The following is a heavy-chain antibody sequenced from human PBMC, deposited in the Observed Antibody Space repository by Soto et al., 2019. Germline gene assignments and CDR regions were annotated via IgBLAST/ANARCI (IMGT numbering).Heavy chain of an antibody. CDR3: AREPMVRGSDAFDI. J-gene: IGHJ3*02. CDR1: GGSISSGDYY. D-gene: IGHD3-10*01. V-gene: IGHV4-30-4*01. Sequence: QVQLQESGPGLVKPSQTLSLTCTVSGGSISSGDYYWCWIRQPPGKGLEWIGYIYYSGSTYYNPSLKSRVTISVDTSKNQISLKLSSVTAADTAVYYCAREPMVRGSDAFDIWGQGTMVTVSS. CDR2: IYYSGST.